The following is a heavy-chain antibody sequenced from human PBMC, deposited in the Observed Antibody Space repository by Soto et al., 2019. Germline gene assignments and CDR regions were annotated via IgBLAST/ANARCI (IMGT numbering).Heavy chain of an antibody. CDR2: IYYSGST. V-gene: IGHV4-31*03. D-gene: IGHD6-19*01. J-gene: IGHJ5*02. CDR3: ASSVAVAGDRYWFDP. CDR1: GGSISSGGYY. Sequence: QVQLQESGPGLVKPSQTLSLTCTVSGGSISSGGYYWSWIRQHPGKGLEWIGYIYYSGSTYYNPSLKSRVAISVDTSKNQFSLKLSSVTAADTAVYYCASSVAVAGDRYWFDPWGQGTLVTVSS.